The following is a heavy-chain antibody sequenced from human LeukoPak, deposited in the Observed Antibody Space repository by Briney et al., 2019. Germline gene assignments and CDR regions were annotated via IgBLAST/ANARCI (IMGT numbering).Heavy chain of an antibody. V-gene: IGHV3-30*02. J-gene: IGHJ4*02. CDR1: GFTFSSYG. CDR3: AKDARRFLEWLLHHDY. CDR2: IRYDGSNK. D-gene: IGHD3-3*01. Sequence: PGGSLRLSCAASGFTFSSYGMHWVRQAPGKGLEWVAFIRYDGSNKYYADSVKGRFTISRDNSKNTLYLQMNSLRAEDTAVYYCAKDARRFLEWLLHHDYWGQGTLVTVSS.